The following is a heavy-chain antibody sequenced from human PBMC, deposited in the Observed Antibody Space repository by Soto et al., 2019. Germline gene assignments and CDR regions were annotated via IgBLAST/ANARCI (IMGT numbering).Heavy chain of an antibody. D-gene: IGHD3-10*01. J-gene: IGHJ6*02. CDR2: IDPSDSYT. V-gene: IGHV5-10-1*01. Sequence: GESLKISCNGSGYSFTIYWISWVRQMPGKGLEWMGRIDPSDSYTNYSPSFQGHVTISADKSISTAYLQWSSLKASDTAMYYCARRGGYYYGSGFYYGMDVWGQGTTVTVSS. CDR3: ARRGGYYYGSGFYYGMDV. CDR1: GYSFTIYW.